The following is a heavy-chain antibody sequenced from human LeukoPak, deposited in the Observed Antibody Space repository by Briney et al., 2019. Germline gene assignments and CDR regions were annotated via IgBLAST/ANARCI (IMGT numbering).Heavy chain of an antibody. CDR3: VKTHFDHYYGLDV. V-gene: IGHV3-64D*09. CDR1: GFTFSSYA. J-gene: IGHJ6*02. Sequence: GGSLRLSCSASGFTFSSYAMHWVRQAPGKGLEYVSAISSKGGSTYYADSVKGRFTISRDNSKNTLYLQMSSLRVDDTAVYYCVKTHFDHYYGLDVWGQGTTVIVSS. CDR2: ISSKGGST.